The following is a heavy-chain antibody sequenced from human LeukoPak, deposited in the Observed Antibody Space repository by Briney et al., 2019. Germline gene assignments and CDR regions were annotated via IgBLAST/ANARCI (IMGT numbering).Heavy chain of an antibody. CDR3: THSVGIVVVTSEDEYFLH. Sequence: QITLKESGPTLVKPTQTLTLTCTFSGFSLSTSGVGVGWIRQPLGKALEWLALIFWDDDKRYNPSLESRLSITKDTSKDQVVLTMTNMDPADTATYYCTHSVGIVVVTSEDEYFLHWGQGSLVIVSS. J-gene: IGHJ1*01. V-gene: IGHV2-5*02. CDR2: IFWDDDK. CDR1: GFSLSTSGVG. D-gene: IGHD2-21*02.